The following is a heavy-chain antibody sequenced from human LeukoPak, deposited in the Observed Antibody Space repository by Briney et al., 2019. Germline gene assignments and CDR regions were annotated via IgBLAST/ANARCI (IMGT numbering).Heavy chain of an antibody. D-gene: IGHD6-6*01. V-gene: IGHV4-59*01. CDR2: IYYSGST. CDR1: GGSISSYY. Sequence: SETLSLTCTVSGGSISSYYWSWIRQPPGKGLEWIGYIYYSGSTHYNPSLKSRVTISVDTSKNQFSLKLSSVTAADTAVYYCATTKAAARGAFDIWGQGTMVTVSS. J-gene: IGHJ3*02. CDR3: ATTKAAARGAFDI.